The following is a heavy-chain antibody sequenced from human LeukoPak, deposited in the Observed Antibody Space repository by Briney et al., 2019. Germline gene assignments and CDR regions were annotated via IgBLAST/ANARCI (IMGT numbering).Heavy chain of an antibody. Sequence: PGGSLRLSCAASGFTFSNAWMSWVRQAPGKGLEWVGRIKSKTDGGTTDYAAPVKGRFTISRDDSKNTLYLQMNSLKTEDTAVYYCTTSLTSVGATPQGPAVDYWGQGTLVTVSS. CDR1: GFTFSNAW. V-gene: IGHV3-15*01. CDR3: TTSLTSVGATPQGPAVDY. D-gene: IGHD1-26*01. J-gene: IGHJ4*02. CDR2: IKSKTDGGTT.